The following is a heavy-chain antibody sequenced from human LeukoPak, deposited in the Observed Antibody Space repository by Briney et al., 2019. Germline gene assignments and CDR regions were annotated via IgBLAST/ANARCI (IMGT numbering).Heavy chain of an antibody. CDR2: IYYSGST. CDR1: GDSISSYY. CDR3: ARRFGSSWGGFDY. Sequence: PSETLSLTCTVSGDSISSYYWSWIRQPPGKGLEWIGYIYYSGSTNYNPSLKSRVTISVDTSKNQFSLKLSSVTAADTAVYYCARRFGSSWGGFDYWGQGTLVTVSS. V-gene: IGHV4-59*08. J-gene: IGHJ4*02. D-gene: IGHD6-13*01.